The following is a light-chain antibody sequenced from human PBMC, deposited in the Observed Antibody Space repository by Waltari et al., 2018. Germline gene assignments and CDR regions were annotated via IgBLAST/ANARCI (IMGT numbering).Light chain of an antibody. CDR3: HQYGTAPRT. V-gene: IGKV3-20*01. Sequence: EVVLTQSPVTLSLSPGERATLSCRASQSVSSTYLAWYQKKAGLPPRLLIFCASIRATGIPDRFSGSGSVTEFTLTIDRLEPEDSAVYYCHQYGTAPRTFGQGTKVEIK. CDR1: QSVSSTY. CDR2: CAS. J-gene: IGKJ1*01.